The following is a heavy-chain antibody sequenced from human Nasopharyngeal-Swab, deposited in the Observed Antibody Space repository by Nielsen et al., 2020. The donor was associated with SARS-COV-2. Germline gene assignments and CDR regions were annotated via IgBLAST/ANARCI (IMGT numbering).Heavy chain of an antibody. CDR1: GYTFTSYD. J-gene: IGHJ6*03. Sequence: APVKVSCKASGYTFTSYDINWVRQATGQGLEWMGWMNPNSGNTGYAQKFQGRVTMTRNTSISTAYMELSSLRSEDTAVYYCARGRKGGGIVVVIPYYYYYMDVWGKGTTVTVSS. V-gene: IGHV1-8*01. CDR2: MNPNSGNT. CDR3: ARGRKGGGIVVVIPYYYYYMDV. D-gene: IGHD3-22*01.